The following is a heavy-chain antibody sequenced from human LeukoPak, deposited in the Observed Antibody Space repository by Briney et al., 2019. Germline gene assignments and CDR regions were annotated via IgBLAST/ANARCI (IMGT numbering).Heavy chain of an antibody. Sequence: GGSLRLSCAASGFTFSSYAMSWVRQAPGKGLEWVSAISGSGGSTYYADSVKGRFTISRDKSKNTLYLQMNSLRAEDTAVYCCARRRPLLDYYYGMGVWGQGTTVTVSS. J-gene: IGHJ6*02. CDR2: ISGSGGST. V-gene: IGHV3-23*01. CDR1: GFTFSSYA. CDR3: ARRRPLLDYYYGMGV.